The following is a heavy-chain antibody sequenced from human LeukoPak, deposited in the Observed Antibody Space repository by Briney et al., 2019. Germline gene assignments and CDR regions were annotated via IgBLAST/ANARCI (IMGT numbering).Heavy chain of an antibody. Sequence: ASVKVSCKASGYTFTSYGISWLRQAPGQGLEWMGWISAYNGNTNYAQKLQGRVTMTTDTSTSAAYMELRSLRSDDTAVYYCAREGCILEWLLLNYGMDVWGQGTTVTVSS. V-gene: IGHV1-18*01. J-gene: IGHJ6*02. CDR2: ISAYNGNT. D-gene: IGHD3-3*01. CDR1: GYTFTSYG. CDR3: AREGCILEWLLLNYGMDV.